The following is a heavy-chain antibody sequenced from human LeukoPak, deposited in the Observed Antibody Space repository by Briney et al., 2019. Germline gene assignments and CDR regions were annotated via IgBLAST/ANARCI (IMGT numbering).Heavy chain of an antibody. CDR3: ARSPGWYIRVLFDY. CDR2: IYYSGST. V-gene: IGHV4-39*07. Sequence: SETLSLTCTVSGGSISSSSYYWGWIRQPPGKGLEWIGSIYYSGSTYYNPSLKSRVTISVDTSKNQFSLKLSSVTAADTAVYYCARSPGWYIRVLFDYWGQGTLVTVSS. J-gene: IGHJ4*02. CDR1: GGSISSSSYY. D-gene: IGHD6-19*01.